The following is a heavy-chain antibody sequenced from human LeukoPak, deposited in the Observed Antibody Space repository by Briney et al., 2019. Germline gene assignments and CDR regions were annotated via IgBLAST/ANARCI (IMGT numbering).Heavy chain of an antibody. Sequence: GSLRLSCAASGFTFSSYGMHWVRQAPGKGLEWVAVIWYDGSNKYYADSVKGRFTISRDNAKNSLYLQMNSLRAEDTGVYYCARGRDFDPWGQGTLVTVSS. J-gene: IGHJ5*02. CDR3: ARGRDFDP. V-gene: IGHV3-33*01. CDR1: GFTFSSYG. CDR2: IWYDGSNK.